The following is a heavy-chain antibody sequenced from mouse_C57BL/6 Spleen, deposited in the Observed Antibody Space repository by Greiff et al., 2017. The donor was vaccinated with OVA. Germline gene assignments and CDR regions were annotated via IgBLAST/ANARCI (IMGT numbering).Heavy chain of an antibody. D-gene: IGHD2-3*01. CDR1: GYTFTSYW. CDR3: ARGYDGYYWYFDV. CDR2: IYPSDSET. V-gene: IGHV1-61*01. Sequence: VQLQQPGAELVRPGSPVKLSCKASGYTFTSYWMDWVKQRPGQGLEWIGNIYPSDSETHYNQKFKDKATLTVDKSSSTAYMQLSSLTSEDSAVDYCARGYDGYYWYFDVWGTGTTVTVSS. J-gene: IGHJ1*03.